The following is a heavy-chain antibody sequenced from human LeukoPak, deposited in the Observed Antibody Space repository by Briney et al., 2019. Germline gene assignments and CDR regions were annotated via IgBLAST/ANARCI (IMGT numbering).Heavy chain of an antibody. V-gene: IGHV1-24*01. Sequence: ASVKVSCKVSGYTLTELSMHWVRQAPGKGLEWMGGSDPEDGETIYAQKFQGRVTMTEDTSTDTAYMELSSLRSEDTAVYYCATVKGGVTSSGYYYLFDYWGQGTLVTVSS. CDR3: ATVKGGVTSSGYYYLFDY. J-gene: IGHJ4*02. D-gene: IGHD3-22*01. CDR2: SDPEDGET. CDR1: GYTLTELS.